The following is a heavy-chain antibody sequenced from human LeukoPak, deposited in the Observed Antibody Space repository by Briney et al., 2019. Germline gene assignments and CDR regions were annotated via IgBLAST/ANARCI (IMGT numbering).Heavy chain of an antibody. Sequence: PGGSLRLSCAASGFTFSSYSMNCVRQAPRKGLEWVSYVSSSSSSTIYYADSVKGRFTISRDNAKNSQYLQMNSRRDEDTAVYYCAINRSWGQGTLVTVS. CDR1: GFTFSSYS. CDR2: VSSSSSSTI. J-gene: IGHJ5*02. V-gene: IGHV3-48*02. CDR3: AINRS.